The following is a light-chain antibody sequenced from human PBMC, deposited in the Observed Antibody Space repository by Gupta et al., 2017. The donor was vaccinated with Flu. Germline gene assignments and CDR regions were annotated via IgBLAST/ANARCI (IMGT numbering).Light chain of an antibody. Sequence: QSALTQPASVSGSPVQSITISCTGTSSDVGSYKFVSWYQHHPGKAPKLMIYEVTERPSGVSNRFSGSKSGNTASLTISGLQAEDEAYYYCCSYAGSSTSIFGGGTKLTVL. V-gene: IGLV2-23*02. CDR1: SSDVGSYKF. CDR2: EVT. CDR3: CSYAGSSTSI. J-gene: IGLJ2*01.